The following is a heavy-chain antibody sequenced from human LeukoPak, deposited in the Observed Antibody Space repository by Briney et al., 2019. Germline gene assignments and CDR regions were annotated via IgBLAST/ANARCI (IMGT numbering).Heavy chain of an antibody. Sequence: ASVKVSCTASGYSLTGYYIQWVRQAPRQGLEWVGGNNPNTGVPDYAPQFQGSVTVTRDTSISTAYMELSRLRSDDTAVYYCARVAPYSSSWYNWGLGDYYDSSGQFDYWGQGTLVTVSS. CDR1: GYSLTGYY. D-gene: IGHD3-22*01. CDR2: NNPNTGVP. J-gene: IGHJ4*02. CDR3: ARVAPYSSSWYNWGLGDYYDSSGQFDY. V-gene: IGHV1-2*02.